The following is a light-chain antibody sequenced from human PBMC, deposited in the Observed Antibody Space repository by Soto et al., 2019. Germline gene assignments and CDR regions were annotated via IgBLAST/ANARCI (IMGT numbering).Light chain of an antibody. CDR3: QKSRT. CDR2: RAS. J-gene: IGKJ2*01. V-gene: IGKV3-15*01. Sequence: THSPATLSGSPGGRADLFCRSSQNVGGSVAWYQQKPGQAPRLLIYRASTRATGIPARFSGSGSGTEFTLTTSSKQFEDFAVYYCQKSRTFAQVTKGEIK. CDR1: QNVGGS.